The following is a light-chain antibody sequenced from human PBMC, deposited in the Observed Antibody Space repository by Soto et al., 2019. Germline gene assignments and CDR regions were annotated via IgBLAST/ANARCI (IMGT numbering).Light chain of an antibody. J-gene: IGKJ4*01. V-gene: IGKV1-39*01. Sequence: DIPMTQSPSSLSASVGDRVTITCRASQSINTYLNWYQQKPGKAPKLLMYAVSNLHSGVPSRFSGSGSGTEFTLTISSLQPEDFATYSCQQTYTTPLTFGGGTKVEIK. CDR1: QSINTY. CDR3: QQTYTTPLT. CDR2: AVS.